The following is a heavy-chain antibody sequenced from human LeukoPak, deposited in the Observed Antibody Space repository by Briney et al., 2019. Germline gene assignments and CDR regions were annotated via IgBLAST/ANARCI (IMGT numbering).Heavy chain of an antibody. CDR3: ARDQCSGGSCYSYYFDY. V-gene: IGHV1-69*05. D-gene: IGHD2-15*01. Sequence: ASVKVSCKASGGTFSSYAISWVRQAPGQGLEWMGRIIPIFGTANYAQKFQGRVTITTDESTSTAYMELSSLRSEDTAVYYCARDQCSGGSCYSYYFDYWGQGTLVTVSS. CDR2: IIPIFGTA. J-gene: IGHJ4*02. CDR1: GGTFSSYA.